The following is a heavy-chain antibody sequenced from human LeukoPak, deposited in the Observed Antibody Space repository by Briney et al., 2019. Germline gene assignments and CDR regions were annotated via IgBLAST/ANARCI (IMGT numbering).Heavy chain of an antibody. D-gene: IGHD3-10*01. CDR2: IYHSGST. CDR3: ARDSRVWHYGSGSRYDY. CDR1: GGSISSSNW. V-gene: IGHV4-4*02. Sequence: SETLSLTCAVSGGSISSSNWWSWVRQPPGKGLEWIGEIYHSGSTNYNPSLKSRVTISVDTSKNQFSLKLSSVTAADTAVYYCARDSRVWHYGSGSRYDYWGQGTLVTVSS. J-gene: IGHJ4*02.